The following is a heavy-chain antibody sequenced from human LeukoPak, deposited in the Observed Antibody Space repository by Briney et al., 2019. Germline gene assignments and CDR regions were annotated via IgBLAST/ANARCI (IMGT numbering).Heavy chain of an antibody. J-gene: IGHJ4*02. D-gene: IGHD4-17*01. V-gene: IGHV3-30*18. Sequence: LSLTCTVSRGSISTYYWSWIRQPPGKGLEWVAIISNDGSHKYYGDSVKGRFTISRDNSKNSLYLQMYSLRPEDTAVYYCAKDRGGRGYGDYHYWGQGTLVTVSS. CDR3: AKDRGGRGYGDYHY. CDR1: RGSISTYY. CDR2: ISNDGSHK.